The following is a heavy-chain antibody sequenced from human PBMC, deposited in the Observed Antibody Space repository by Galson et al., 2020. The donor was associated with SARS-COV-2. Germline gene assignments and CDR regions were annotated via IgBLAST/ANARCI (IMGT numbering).Heavy chain of an antibody. D-gene: IGHD2-2*01. J-gene: IGHJ5*02. V-gene: IGHV1-24*01. CDR1: GYTLTELS. CDR2: FDPEDGET. CDR3: ATAPPYCSSTSCYFGWFDP. Sequence: ASVKVSCKVSGYTLTELSMHWVRQAPGKGLEWMGGFDPEDGETIYAQKFQGRVTMTEDTSTDTAYMELSSLRSEDTALYYCATAPPYCSSTSCYFGWFDPWGQGTLVTVAS.